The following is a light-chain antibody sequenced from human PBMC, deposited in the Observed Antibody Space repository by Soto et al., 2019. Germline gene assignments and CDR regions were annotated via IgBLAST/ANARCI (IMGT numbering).Light chain of an antibody. Sequence: QSVLTQPASVSGSPGQAMTLSCTGTSSDVGGYNYVSWYQQHPGKAPKLMIYDVSNRPSGVSNRFSGSKSGNTASLTISGLQSEDEDDYYCSSYTSSSTLYVFAAGTKVTVL. CDR3: SSYTSSSTLYV. CDR1: SSDVGGYNY. V-gene: IGLV2-14*01. J-gene: IGLJ1*01. CDR2: DVS.